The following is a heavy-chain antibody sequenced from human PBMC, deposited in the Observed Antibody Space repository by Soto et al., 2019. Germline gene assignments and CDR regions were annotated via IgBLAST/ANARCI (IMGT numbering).Heavy chain of an antibody. CDR3: VTMVRGVIFDF. D-gene: IGHD3-10*01. J-gene: IGHJ4*02. V-gene: IGHV5-51*01. CDR1: GYTFSNSW. Sequence: LGESLKISCKASGYTFSNSWIGWVRQMPGKGLEWMGIVYPGDSDTRYSPSFQGQVTISADTPISTAYLQWSSLKASDTAIYYCVTMVRGVIFDFWGQGSPVTVSS. CDR2: VYPGDSDT.